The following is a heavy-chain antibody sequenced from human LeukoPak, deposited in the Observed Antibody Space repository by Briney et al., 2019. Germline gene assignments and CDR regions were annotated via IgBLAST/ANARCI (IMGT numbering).Heavy chain of an antibody. CDR2: IFGSGGSA. J-gene: IGHJ4*02. CDR3: AKTTTGYSSGRYPAWPLDY. CDR1: GFTFGSYA. V-gene: IGHV3-23*01. D-gene: IGHD2-15*01. Sequence: PGGSLRLSCAASGFTFGSYAMYWVRQAPGKGLEWVSGIFGSGGSAHYADSVKGRFTISRDNSKNTVYLQMDSLRVEDTAIYYCAKTTTGYSSGRYPAWPLDYWGQGTLVTVSS.